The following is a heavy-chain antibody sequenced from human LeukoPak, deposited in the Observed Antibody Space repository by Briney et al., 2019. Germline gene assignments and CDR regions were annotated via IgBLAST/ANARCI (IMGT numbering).Heavy chain of an antibody. D-gene: IGHD3-22*01. CDR3: ARDLLDYYDSSGYPRY. Sequence: GGSLRLSCAASGFTFSSYWMSWVRQAPGKGLERVANIKQDGSEKYYVDSVKGRFTISRDNAKNSLYLQMNSLRAEDTAVYYCARDLLDYYDSSGYPRYGGQGTLVTVS. V-gene: IGHV3-7*01. J-gene: IGHJ4*02. CDR2: IKQDGSEK. CDR1: GFTFSSYW.